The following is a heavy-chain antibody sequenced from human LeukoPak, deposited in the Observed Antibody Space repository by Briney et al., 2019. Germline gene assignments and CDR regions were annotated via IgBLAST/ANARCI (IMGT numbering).Heavy chain of an antibody. D-gene: IGHD1-26*01. V-gene: IGHV1-18*01. J-gene: IGHJ4*02. CDR3: ARNTGHRLAGTTNYFDY. CDR1: GYSFTNYY. Sequence: ASVKVSCKASGYSFTNYYITWVRQAPGQGLECMGWISGYNGNTNYAQTLQGRVTMTTDTSTSTTYMELRSLRSDDTAVYYCARNTGHRLAGTTNYFDYWGQGTLVTVSS. CDR2: ISGYNGNT.